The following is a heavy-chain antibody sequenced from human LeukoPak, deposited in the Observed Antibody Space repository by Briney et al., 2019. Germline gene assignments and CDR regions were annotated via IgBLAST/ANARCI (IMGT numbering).Heavy chain of an antibody. CDR1: GFTFSSYG. V-gene: IGHV3-33*08. D-gene: IGHD3-22*01. Sequence: PGRSLRLSCAASGFTFSSYGMHWVRQVPGKGLEWVAVIWYDGTNKYYADSVKGRFTISRDNSKNTLFLQMNSLRAEDTAVYYCARAAYDSSGYLTLWGQGTLVTVSS. CDR2: IWYDGTNK. CDR3: ARAAYDSSGYLTL. J-gene: IGHJ4*02.